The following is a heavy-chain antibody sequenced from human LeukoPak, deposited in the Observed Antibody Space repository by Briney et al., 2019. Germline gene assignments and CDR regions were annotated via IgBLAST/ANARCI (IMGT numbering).Heavy chain of an antibody. CDR2: IYYSGST. CDR3: ARGPASSGYFVY. D-gene: IGHD3-22*01. J-gene: IGHJ4*02. CDR1: GGSISSYY. V-gene: IGHV4-59*01. Sequence: LSETLSLTCTVSGGSISSYYWSWIRQPPGKGLEWIGYIYYSGSTNYNPSLKSRVTISVDTSKNQFSLKLSSVTAADTAVYYCARGPASSGYFVYWGQGTLVTVSS.